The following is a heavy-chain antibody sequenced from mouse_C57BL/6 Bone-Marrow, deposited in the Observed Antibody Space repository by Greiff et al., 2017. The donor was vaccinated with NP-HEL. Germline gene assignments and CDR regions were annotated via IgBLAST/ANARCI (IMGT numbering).Heavy chain of an antibody. Sequence: EVQVLESEGGLVQPGSSMKLSCTASRFTFSDYSMAWVRQVPEKGLEWVANINYDGSSTYYLDSLKSRFIISRDNAKNILYLQMSSLKSEDTATYYCAREGGLRRRTYAMDYWGQGTSVTVSS. J-gene: IGHJ4*01. CDR1: RFTFSDYS. CDR3: AREGGLRRRTYAMDY. CDR2: INYDGSST. V-gene: IGHV5-16*01. D-gene: IGHD2-4*01.